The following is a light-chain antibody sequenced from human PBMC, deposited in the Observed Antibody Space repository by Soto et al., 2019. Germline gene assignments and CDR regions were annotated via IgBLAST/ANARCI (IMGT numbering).Light chain of an antibody. CDR3: QQYGDLPWT. CDR2: GAS. J-gene: IGKJ1*01. V-gene: IGKV3-20*01. Sequence: ALTQSPGTLSSSPGERATLSCRASQAVSSNYLAWYQQKPGQAPRLLISGASGRATGVPDRFSGSGSGTDFTLTIDRLESEDFAVYFCQQYGDLPWTFVQGTKVEI. CDR1: QAVSSNY.